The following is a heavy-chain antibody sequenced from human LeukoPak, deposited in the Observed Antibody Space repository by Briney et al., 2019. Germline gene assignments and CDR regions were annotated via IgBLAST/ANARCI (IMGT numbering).Heavy chain of an antibody. CDR3: ARYSYGRDYVDY. D-gene: IGHD5-18*01. J-gene: IGHJ4*02. CDR2: INHSGST. V-gene: IGHV4-34*01. Sequence: PSETLSLTCAVYGGSFSGYYWSWIRQPPGKGLEWIGEINHSGSTNYNPSLKSRVTISVDTSKNQFSLKLSSVTAADTAVYYCARYSYGRDYVDYWGQGTLVTVSS. CDR1: GGSFSGYY.